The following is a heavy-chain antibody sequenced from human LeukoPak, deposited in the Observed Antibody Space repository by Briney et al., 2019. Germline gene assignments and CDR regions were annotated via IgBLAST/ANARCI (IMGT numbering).Heavy chain of an antibody. J-gene: IGHJ4*02. Sequence: GRSLRLSCAASGFTFSSYAMHWVRQAPGKGLEWVSSISGSGDSTYYADSVKGRFTISRDNSKNTLYLQLNSLRAEDTAVYYCAKSRSSEARAGSNYWGQGTLVTVSS. D-gene: IGHD6-6*01. V-gene: IGHV3-23*01. CDR3: AKSRSSEARAGSNY. CDR2: ISGSGDST. CDR1: GFTFSSYA.